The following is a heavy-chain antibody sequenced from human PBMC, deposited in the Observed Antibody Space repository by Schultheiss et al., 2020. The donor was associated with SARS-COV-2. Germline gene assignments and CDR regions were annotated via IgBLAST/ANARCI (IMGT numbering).Heavy chain of an antibody. CDR3: ARLDQAVAGGNY. CDR2: IYPGDSDT. J-gene: IGHJ4*02. Sequence: GSLRLSCKGSGSSFTSYWIGWVRQMPGKGLEWMGIIYPGDSDTRYSPSFQGQVTISADKSISTAYLQWSSLKASDTAMYYCARLDQAVAGGNYWGQGTLVTVSS. D-gene: IGHD6-19*01. CDR1: GSSFTSYW. V-gene: IGHV5-51*01.